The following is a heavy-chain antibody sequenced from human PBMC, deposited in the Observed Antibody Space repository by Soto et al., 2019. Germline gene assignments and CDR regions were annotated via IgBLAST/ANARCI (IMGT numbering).Heavy chain of an antibody. J-gene: IGHJ4*02. D-gene: IGHD2-15*01. CDR3: ASVYCSGGGCYGPFDY. CDR1: GFTFSHYA. V-gene: IGHV3-33*01. Sequence: GGSLRLSCAASGFTFSHYAMHWVRQAPGKGLEWVAVIWYDGSNKYYADSVKGRFTISSDNSKNTLYLQMNSLRAEDTAVYYCASVYCSGGGCYGPFDYWGQGTLVTVSS. CDR2: IWYDGSNK.